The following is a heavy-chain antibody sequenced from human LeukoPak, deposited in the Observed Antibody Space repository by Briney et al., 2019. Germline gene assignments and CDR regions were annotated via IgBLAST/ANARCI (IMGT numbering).Heavy chain of an antibody. Sequence: GGSLRLSCVVSGFNFNPYYMSRIRQAPGKGLEWISYIGLHGYPLDYADSVKGRFTISRDNAKDSLYLDMTSLTAEDTAVYYCARKDFSSGSFTYWGQGTLVTVSS. CDR1: GFNFNPYY. J-gene: IGHJ4*02. CDR2: IGLHGYPL. CDR3: ARKDFSSGSFTY. D-gene: IGHD6-19*01. V-gene: IGHV3-11*04.